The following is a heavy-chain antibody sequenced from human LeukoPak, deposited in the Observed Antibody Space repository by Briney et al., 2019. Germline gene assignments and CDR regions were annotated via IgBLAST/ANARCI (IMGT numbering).Heavy chain of an antibody. D-gene: IGHD5-12*01. CDR1: GYTLTELS. Sequence: ASVKVSCKVSGYTLTELSMHWVRQAPGKGLEWMGGFDPEDGETIYAQKFQGRVTMTEDTSTDTAYMELSSLRSEDTAVYYCATDPIFSGYAFRFDYWGQGTLVTVSS. CDR2: FDPEDGET. CDR3: ATDPIFSGYAFRFDY. V-gene: IGHV1-24*01. J-gene: IGHJ4*02.